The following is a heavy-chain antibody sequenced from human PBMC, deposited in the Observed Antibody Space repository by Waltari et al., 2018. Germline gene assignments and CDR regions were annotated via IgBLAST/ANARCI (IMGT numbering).Heavy chain of an antibody. J-gene: IGHJ4*02. V-gene: IGHV3-49*03. CDR1: GFNFGDYA. D-gene: IGHD6-19*01. CDR3: TRGGASVAPVY. CDR2: IRSKTYGGTA. Sequence: EVQVEESGGGLVQPGRSLRLSCTASGFNFGDYAVSWFRQAPGKGLEWVGFIRSKTYGGTAEYAASVKGRFTISRDDSKSIASLQMDSLKTDDTAVYFCTRGGASVAPVYWGQGTLVTVSS.